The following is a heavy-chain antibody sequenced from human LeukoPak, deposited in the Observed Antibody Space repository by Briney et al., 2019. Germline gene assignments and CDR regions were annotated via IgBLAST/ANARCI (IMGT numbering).Heavy chain of an antibody. J-gene: IGHJ4*02. V-gene: IGHV1-18*01. Sequence: GASVKVSCKASGYTFDSYGLSWVRQAPGQGPQWMGWINVYNGNTNYQQKSQGRVTMTRDTSTSTAYMELRSLTSDDTAVYYCARAPLVVIAQPGYFDNWGQGTLVTVSS. CDR2: INVYNGNT. D-gene: IGHD3-22*01. CDR1: GYTFDSYG. CDR3: ARAPLVVIAQPGYFDN.